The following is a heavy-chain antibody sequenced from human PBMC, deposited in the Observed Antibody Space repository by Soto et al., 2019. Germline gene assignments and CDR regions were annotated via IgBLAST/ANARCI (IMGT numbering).Heavy chain of an antibody. CDR3: AREGAYCGGGSCPFDY. CDR1: GGTFSSYT. CDR2: IIPILGIA. V-gene: IGHV1-69*04. D-gene: IGHD2-15*01. Sequence: GASVKVSCKASGGTFSSYTISWVRQAPGQGLEWMGRIIPILGIANYAQKFQGRVTITADKSTSTAYMELSSLRSEDTAEYYCAREGAYCGGGSCPFDYWGRGTRFTVSS. J-gene: IGHJ4*02.